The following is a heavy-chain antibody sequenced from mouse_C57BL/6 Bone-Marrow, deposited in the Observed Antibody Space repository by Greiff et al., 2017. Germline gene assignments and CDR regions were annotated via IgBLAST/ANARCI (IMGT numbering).Heavy chain of an antibody. V-gene: IGHV1-80*01. CDR1: GYAFSSYW. D-gene: IGHD1-1*01. Sequence: QVQLKQSGAELVKPGASVKISCKASGYAFSSYWMNWVKQRPGKGLEWIGQIYPGDGDTNYNGKFKGKATLTADKSSSTAYMKLSSLTSEDSAVYFCARDYYPYYFDYWGQGTTLTVSS. CDR3: ARDYYPYYFDY. CDR2: IYPGDGDT. J-gene: IGHJ2*01.